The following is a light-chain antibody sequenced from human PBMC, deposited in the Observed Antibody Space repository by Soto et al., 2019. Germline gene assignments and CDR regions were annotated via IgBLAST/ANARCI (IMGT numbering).Light chain of an antibody. Sequence: QYVLTQPASVSGSPGQSVTISCTRTSSDFGGYNYVSWYQQHPGKAPKLMIYDISNRPSGISNRFSGSKSGITASLTISGLQAEDETAYYCSSYTSSSTWVFGGGTKLTV. V-gene: IGLV2-14*01. CDR2: DIS. CDR3: SSYTSSSTWV. J-gene: IGLJ3*02. CDR1: SSDFGGYNY.